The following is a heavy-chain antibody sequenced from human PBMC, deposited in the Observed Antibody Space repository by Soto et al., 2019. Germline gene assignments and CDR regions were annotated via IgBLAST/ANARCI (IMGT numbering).Heavy chain of an antibody. J-gene: IGHJ5*02. CDR3: ARVKKSVVGARLRWFDP. CDR1: GGSIISYY. V-gene: IGHV4-59*12. CDR2: FYYSGST. Sequence: SETLSLTCTVSGGSIISYYWSWIRQPPGKGLEWIGFFYYSGSTNYNPSLKSRVTISVDTSKNQFSLKLSSVTAADTAVYYCARVKKSVVGARLRWFDPWGQGTLVTVSS. D-gene: IGHD2-15*01.